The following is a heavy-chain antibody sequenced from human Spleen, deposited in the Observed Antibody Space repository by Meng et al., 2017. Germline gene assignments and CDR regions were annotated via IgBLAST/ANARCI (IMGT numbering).Heavy chain of an antibody. J-gene: IGHJ4*02. CDR3: AGGPWELDY. CDR1: GGSVSSGSYY. CDR2: IDYSRST. V-gene: IGHV4-61*01. D-gene: IGHD1-26*01. Sequence: QVQLQGSGPGLVRPSETLSLTCTVSGGSVSSGSYYWSWIRQPPGKGLEWIGYIDYSRSTNYYPSLKSRVTMSVDTSKNQFSLKLSSVTAADTAVYYCAGGPWELDYWGQGTLVTVPS.